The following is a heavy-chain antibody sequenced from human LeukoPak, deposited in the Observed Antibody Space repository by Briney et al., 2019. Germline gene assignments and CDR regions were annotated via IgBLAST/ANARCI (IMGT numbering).Heavy chain of an antibody. V-gene: IGHV4-59*08. CDR3: ARLSSGSSSWYDIDY. J-gene: IGHJ4*02. CDR2: IYYSGST. Sequence: SETLSLTCTVSGGSISSYYWSWIRQPPGKGLEWIGYIYYSGSTNYNPSLKSRVTISVDTSKNQFSLKLSSVAAADTAVYYCARLSSGSSSWYDIDYWGQGTLVTVSS. CDR1: GGSISSYY. D-gene: IGHD6-13*01.